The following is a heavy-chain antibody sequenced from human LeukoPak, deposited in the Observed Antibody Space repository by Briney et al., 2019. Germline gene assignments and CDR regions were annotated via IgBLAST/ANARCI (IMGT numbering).Heavy chain of an antibody. J-gene: IGHJ4*02. V-gene: IGHV3-48*03. CDR3: AIVRGVYSYGHPYYFDY. D-gene: IGHD5-18*01. CDR2: IFNSDDTI. Sequence: GGSLRLSCAASGFTFSTYEMNWVRQAPGKGLEWVSYIFNSDDTIKYADSVKGRFTISRDNSRNTLYLQMNSLRAEDTGVYYCAIVRGVYSYGHPYYFDYWGQGTLVTVSS. CDR1: GFTFSTYE.